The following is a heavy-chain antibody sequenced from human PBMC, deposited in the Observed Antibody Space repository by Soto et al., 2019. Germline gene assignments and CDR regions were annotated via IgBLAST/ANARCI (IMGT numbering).Heavy chain of an antibody. CDR2: INQSGST. D-gene: IGHD3-22*01. J-gene: IGHJ4*02. CDR3: ARADRKDY. CDR1: GGSFSGYY. Sequence: KTSETLSLTCEVYGGSFSGYYWNWIRQPPGKGLEWIGEINQSGSTNYNPSLKSRVTISIDTSKNQFSLKLSSVTAADTAVYYCARADRKDYWSQGTLVTVSS. V-gene: IGHV4-34*01.